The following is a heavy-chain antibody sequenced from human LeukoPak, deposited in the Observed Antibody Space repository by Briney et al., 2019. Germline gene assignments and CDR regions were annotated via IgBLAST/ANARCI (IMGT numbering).Heavy chain of an antibody. J-gene: IGHJ5*02. CDR1: GGSISSGDYY. CDR2: IYYSGST. CDR3: ARRRTSGASSPPLLAP. V-gene: IGHV4-39*01. Sequence: PSETLSLTCTVSGGSISSGDYYWDWIRQPPGKGLEWIGGIYYSGSTYYNPSLKSRVTISVDTSKNQFSLKLTSMTAADTAVYYCARRRTSGASSPPLLAPWGQGILVTVSS. D-gene: IGHD1-26*01.